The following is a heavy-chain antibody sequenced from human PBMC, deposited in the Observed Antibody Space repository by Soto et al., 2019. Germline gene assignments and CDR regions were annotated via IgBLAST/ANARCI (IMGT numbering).Heavy chain of an antibody. Sequence: EVQLVESGGGLVKPGGSLRLSCAASGFTFSDAWMNWVRQAPGKGLEWVGRIRRKTDGGPTDYAATVKGRFTISRDDSTNTLFLQMSSLQTEDTAMYDCTTDGLIDGGSYFDLWGQGTLVTVSS. J-gene: IGHJ4*02. CDR1: GFTFSDAW. D-gene: IGHD3-22*01. CDR3: TTDGLIDGGSYFDL. CDR2: IRRKTDGGPT. V-gene: IGHV3-15*07.